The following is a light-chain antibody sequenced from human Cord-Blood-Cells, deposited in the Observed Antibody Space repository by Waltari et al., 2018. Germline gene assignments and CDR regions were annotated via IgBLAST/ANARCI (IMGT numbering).Light chain of an antibody. J-gene: IGKJ2*03. CDR2: CAS. CDR3: QQYYSTPLYS. V-gene: IGKV4-1*01. CDR1: QRVLYSSNNKNY. Sequence: DLVMTQYPDSLAVSLGERATINCKSSQRVLYSSNNKNYLAWYQQKPGQPPKLLIYCASTRESGVPDRFSGSGSGTDFTLTISSLQAEDVAVYYCQQYYSTPLYSFGQGTKLEIK.